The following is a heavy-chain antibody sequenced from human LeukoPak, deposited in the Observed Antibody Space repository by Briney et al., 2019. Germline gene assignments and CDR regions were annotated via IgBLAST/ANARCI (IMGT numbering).Heavy chain of an antibody. CDR1: GFTFSSYA. J-gene: IGHJ3*02. Sequence: GGSLRLSCAASGFTFSSYAMSRVRQAPGKGLEWVSGISGSGTSTYYADSVKGRFTVSRDNSKNTLYLQMHSLRAEDTAIYYCAKVGAAAWGTAFDIWGQGTLVTVSS. V-gene: IGHV3-23*01. D-gene: IGHD6-13*01. CDR3: AKVGAAAWGTAFDI. CDR2: ISGSGTST.